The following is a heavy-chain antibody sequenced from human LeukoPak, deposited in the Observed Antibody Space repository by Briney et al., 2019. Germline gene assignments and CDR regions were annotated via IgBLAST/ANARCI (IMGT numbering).Heavy chain of an antibody. CDR3: ARVRALSYYDSSGDLYYFDY. Sequence: SETLSLTCTVSGGSISRYFWRWIRQPPGKGLEWIAYIYYSGTTNYNPSLKSRVTISVDTSENQFSLKLNSVTAADTAVYYCARVRALSYYDSSGDLYYFDYWGQGTLVTVSS. J-gene: IGHJ4*02. D-gene: IGHD3-22*01. CDR1: GGSISRYF. V-gene: IGHV4-59*01. CDR2: IYYSGTT.